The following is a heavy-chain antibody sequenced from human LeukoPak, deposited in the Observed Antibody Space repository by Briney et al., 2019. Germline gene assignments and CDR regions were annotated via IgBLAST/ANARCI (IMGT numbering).Heavy chain of an antibody. CDR3: AKRWTGYYTVDY. Sequence: GGSLRLSCAVSGFTFSGSAMHWGRQASGKGLEWVGRIRSNADNYATVYAASVKGRFTISRDDSKNTAYLQMNSLRAEDTAIYYCAKRWTGYYTVDYWGQGTLVTVSS. V-gene: IGHV3-73*01. CDR2: IRSNADNYAT. J-gene: IGHJ4*02. CDR1: GFTFSGSA. D-gene: IGHD3/OR15-3a*01.